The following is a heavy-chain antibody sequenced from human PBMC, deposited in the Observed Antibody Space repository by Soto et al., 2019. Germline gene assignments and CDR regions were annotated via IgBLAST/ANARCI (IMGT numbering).Heavy chain of an antibody. CDR3: ATRDTGRVY. V-gene: IGHV4-4*02. CDR1: GVSIGSHDW. J-gene: IGHJ4*02. CDR2: SHQSGNT. Sequence: QVQLQESGPGLVKPSGTLSLTCAVSGVSIGSHDWWTWGRQPPGKGLEWIGESHQSGNTNYNSSLESRVTISLDTSKNHFSLQLSSVTVADTAVYYCATRDTGRVYWGQGTLVTVSS. D-gene: IGHD5-18*01.